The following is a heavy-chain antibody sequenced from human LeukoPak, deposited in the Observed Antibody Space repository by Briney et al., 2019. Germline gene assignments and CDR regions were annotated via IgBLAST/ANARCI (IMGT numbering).Heavy chain of an antibody. CDR2: IYYSGST. Sequence: SETLSLTCTVSGASISSYYWSWLRQPPGKVLEWIGYIYYSGSTNYNPSLKSRVTISVDTSKNQFSLKLSSVTAAGTAVYYCARHSSIAARFDYWGQGTLVTVSS. D-gene: IGHD6-6*01. J-gene: IGHJ4*02. CDR1: GASISSYY. CDR3: ARHSSIAARFDY. V-gene: IGHV4-59*08.